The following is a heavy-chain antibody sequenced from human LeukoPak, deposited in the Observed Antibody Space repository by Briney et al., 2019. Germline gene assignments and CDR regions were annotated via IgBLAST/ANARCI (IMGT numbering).Heavy chain of an antibody. CDR1: GGSFSGYY. J-gene: IGHJ4*02. CDR3: ARDSATYYFDY. CDR2: INHSGST. V-gene: IGHV4-34*01. Sequence: SETLSLTCAVYGGSFSGYYWSWLRQPPGKGLEWIGEINHSGSTNYNPSLKSRVTISVDTSKNQFSLKLSSVTAADTAVYYCARDSATYYFDYWGQGTLVTVSS.